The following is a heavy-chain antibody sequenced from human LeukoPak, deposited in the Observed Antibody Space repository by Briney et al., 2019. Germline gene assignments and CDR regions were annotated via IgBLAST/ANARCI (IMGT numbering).Heavy chain of an antibody. CDR1: GFTFSSYT. J-gene: IGHJ4*02. CDR2: ISGSGGST. D-gene: IGHD2-15*01. Sequence: PGGSLRLSCAASGFTFSSYTMSWVRQAPGKGLEWVSAISGSGGSTYYADSVKGRFTISRDNSKNTLYLQMNSLRAEDTAVYYCAKDQDPIYSHFDYWGQGTLVTVSS. V-gene: IGHV3-23*01. CDR3: AKDQDPIYSHFDY.